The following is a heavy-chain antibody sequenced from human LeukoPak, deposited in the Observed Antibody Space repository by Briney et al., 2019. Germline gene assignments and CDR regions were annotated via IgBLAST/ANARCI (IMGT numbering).Heavy chain of an antibody. Sequence: GGSLRLSCEASGFTFSNYWMTWVRQAPGKGLEWVAIIKPDGSEKYYVDSVKGRFTISRDNAKNSLYLQLSSLRAEDTAIYYCARSGTPYAFDIWGQGTMVTVSS. CDR3: ARSGTPYAFDI. V-gene: IGHV3-7*05. CDR2: IKPDGSEK. CDR1: GFTFSNYW. J-gene: IGHJ3*02.